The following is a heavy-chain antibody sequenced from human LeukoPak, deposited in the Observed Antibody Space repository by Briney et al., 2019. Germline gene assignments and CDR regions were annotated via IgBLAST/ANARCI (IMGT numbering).Heavy chain of an antibody. Sequence: SETLSLTCTVSGASISSHYWNWIRQPPGKRLEWIGYTSYTGSSNYNPSLNSRVTISVDTSKNQLSLTLTSVTAADTAVYYCARGSTVGDDYWGQGMLATVSS. D-gene: IGHD4-17*01. CDR1: GASISSHY. V-gene: IGHV4-59*11. CDR3: ARGSTVGDDY. CDR2: TSYTGSS. J-gene: IGHJ4*02.